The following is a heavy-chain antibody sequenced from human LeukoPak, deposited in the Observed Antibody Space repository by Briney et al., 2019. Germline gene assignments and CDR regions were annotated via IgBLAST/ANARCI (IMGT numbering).Heavy chain of an antibody. CDR3: ASPPGRYFDWSMGY. CDR2: IKQDGSEK. J-gene: IGHJ4*02. D-gene: IGHD3-9*01. CDR1: GFTFSSYA. Sequence: GSLRLPCAASGFTFSSYAMSWVRQAPGKGLEWVANIKQDGSEKYYVDSVKGRFTISRDNAKNSLYLQMNSLRAEDTAVYYCASPPGRYFDWSMGYWGQGTLVTVSS. V-gene: IGHV3-7*01.